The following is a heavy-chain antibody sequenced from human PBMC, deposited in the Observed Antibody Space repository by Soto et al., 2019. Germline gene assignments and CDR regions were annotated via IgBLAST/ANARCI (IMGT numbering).Heavy chain of an antibody. J-gene: IGHJ6*02. D-gene: IGHD1-26*01. CDR3: ARKLPWNYGMDV. V-gene: IGHV1-18*04. CDR2: NSAYNGNT. CDR1: GYTFTSYG. Sequence: ASVKVSCKASGYTFTSYGSSWVRQAPGQGREGMGWNSAYNGNTNYAKKLQGRVTMTTATSTSTAYMELRSLRSDDTAVYYCARKLPWNYGMDVWGQGTTVTVSS.